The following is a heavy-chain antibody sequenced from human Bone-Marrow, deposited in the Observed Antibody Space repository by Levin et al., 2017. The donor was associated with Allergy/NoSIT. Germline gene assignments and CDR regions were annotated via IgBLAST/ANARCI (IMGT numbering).Heavy chain of an antibody. CDR1: GFSFSTDGVA. CDR2: IYWNDDK. D-gene: IGHD2-15*01. Sequence: VSGPTLVKPTQTLTLTCTFSGFSFSTDGVAVGWIRQPPGKALEWLALIYWNDDKRYKSSLKSRLTITKDTSKNQVVLTMTNVDPVDPATYYCAHEFEVGDCAGGGCSETIGAFDYWGQGTLVTVSS. V-gene: IGHV2-5*01. J-gene: IGHJ4*02. CDR3: AHEFEVGDCAGGGCSETIGAFDY.